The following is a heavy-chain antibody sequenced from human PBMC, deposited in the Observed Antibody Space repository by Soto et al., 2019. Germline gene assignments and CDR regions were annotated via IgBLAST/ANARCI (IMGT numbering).Heavy chain of an antibody. CDR1: GGSISSSSYY. J-gene: IGHJ4*02. D-gene: IGHD6-6*01. CDR3: ENCGTSKAASLYEY. Sequence: PSETLSLTCTVSGGSISSSSYYWGWIRPPPGKGLEWIGSIYCSGTSYYNPSLNSRITIFVNTSKNHFSLKLSSVTADAPAEYYFENCGTSKAASLYEYFGQGTLVTVSS. CDR2: IYCSGTS. V-gene: IGHV4-39*02.